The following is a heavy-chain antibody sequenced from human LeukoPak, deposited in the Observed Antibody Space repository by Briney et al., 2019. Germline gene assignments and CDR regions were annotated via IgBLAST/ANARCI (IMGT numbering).Heavy chain of an antibody. CDR1: GFTFSSYA. V-gene: IGHV3-30-3*01. J-gene: IGHJ4*02. Sequence: GGSLRLSCAASGFTFSSYAMHWVRQAPGKGLEWVTVISYDGSNKYYADSVKGRFTISRDNSKNTLYLQMSSLRAEDTAVYYCARGTSGGWSLPLDNWGQGALVSVSS. CDR3: ARGTSGGWSLPLDN. CDR2: ISYDGSNK. D-gene: IGHD6-19*01.